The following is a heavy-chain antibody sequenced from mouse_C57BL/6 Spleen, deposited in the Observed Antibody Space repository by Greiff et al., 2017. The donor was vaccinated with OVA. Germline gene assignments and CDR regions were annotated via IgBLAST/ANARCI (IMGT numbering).Heavy chain of an antibody. CDR1: GYSITSGYY. Sequence: EVKLMESGPGLVKPSQSLSLTCSVTGYSITSGYYWNWIRQFPGNKLEWMGYISYDGSNNYNPSLKNRISITRDTSKNQFFLKLNSVTTEDTATYYCASTVVATWDFDYWGQGTTLTVSS. D-gene: IGHD1-1*01. CDR2: ISYDGSN. J-gene: IGHJ2*01. CDR3: ASTVVATWDFDY. V-gene: IGHV3-6*01.